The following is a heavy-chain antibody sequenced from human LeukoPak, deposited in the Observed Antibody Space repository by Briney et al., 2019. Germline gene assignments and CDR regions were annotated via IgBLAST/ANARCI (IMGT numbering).Heavy chain of an antibody. V-gene: IGHV3-7*01. Sequence: GGSLRLSCAASGFTFDDYAMHWVRQAPGKGLEWVANIKQDGSEKYYVDSVKGRFTISRDNAKNSLYLQMNSLRAEDTAVYYCARDIVVVPAANYYYYYGMDVWGQGTTVTVSS. D-gene: IGHD2-2*01. CDR3: ARDIVVVPAANYYYYYGMDV. J-gene: IGHJ6*02. CDR2: IKQDGSEK. CDR1: GFTFDDYA.